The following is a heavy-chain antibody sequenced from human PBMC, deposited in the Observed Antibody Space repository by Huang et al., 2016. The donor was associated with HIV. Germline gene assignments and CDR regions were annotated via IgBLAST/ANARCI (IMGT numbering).Heavy chain of an antibody. Sequence: EVQLVESGGGLVRPGGSLTLSCAATGFTFSDYSMSWVRHAPGKGLEWVSHISGSSTYIYYVDSVKGRFAISRDNAKNLLFLQMNSLRAEDTALYYCARRYNWNYVAHGFDIWGQGTMVTVSS. CDR2: ISGSSTYI. V-gene: IGHV3-21*06. CDR1: GFTFSDYS. D-gene: IGHD1-7*01. CDR3: ARRYNWNYVAHGFDI. J-gene: IGHJ3*02.